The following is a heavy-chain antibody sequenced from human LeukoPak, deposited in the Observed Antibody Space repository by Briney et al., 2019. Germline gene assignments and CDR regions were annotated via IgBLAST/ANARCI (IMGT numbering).Heavy chain of an antibody. Sequence: GGSLRLSCAASGFSFSSHWMRWVRQAPGKGLEWVATIKEDGSDKFYVDSVNGRFSISRDNPKNSLYLQMNSLRAEDTAVYYCARVGNSRAIDLWGQGTMVTVPS. J-gene: IGHJ3*01. CDR3: ARVGNSRAIDL. V-gene: IGHV3-7*01. CDR1: GFSFSSHW. CDR2: IKEDGSDK. D-gene: IGHD2-21*01.